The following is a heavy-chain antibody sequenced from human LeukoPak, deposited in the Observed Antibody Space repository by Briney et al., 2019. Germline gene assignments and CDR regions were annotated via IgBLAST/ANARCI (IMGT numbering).Heavy chain of an antibody. CDR2: FDPEDGET. CDR3: ATWYYYDSSDYYLADY. Sequence: GASVKVSFKVSGYTLTEFSMHWVRQAPGKGLEWMGGFDPEDGETIHAQELQGRVTMTKDTSTDTAYMELSSLRSEDTAVYYCATWYYYDSSDYYLADYWGQGTLVTVSS. D-gene: IGHD3-22*01. CDR1: GYTLTEFS. J-gene: IGHJ4*02. V-gene: IGHV1-24*01.